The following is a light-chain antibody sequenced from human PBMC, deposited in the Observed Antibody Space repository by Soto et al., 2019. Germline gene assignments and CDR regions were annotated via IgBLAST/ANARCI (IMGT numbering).Light chain of an antibody. V-gene: IGKV3-20*01. CDR2: GAS. Sequence: EIVLTQSPGTLSLSPGERATLSCRASQSVSNSYLAWHQQKPGQAPSLLIYGASRRATGIPDRFSGSGSGTDFTLTISRLEPEDFAVYYCQQYATSWWTFGQGTKVEIK. J-gene: IGKJ1*01. CDR1: QSVSNSY. CDR3: QQYATSWWT.